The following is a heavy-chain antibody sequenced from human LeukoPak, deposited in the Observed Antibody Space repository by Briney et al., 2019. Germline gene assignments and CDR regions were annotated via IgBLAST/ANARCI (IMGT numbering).Heavy chain of an antibody. D-gene: IGHD3-22*01. V-gene: IGHV4-34*01. CDR1: GGSFSGYY. CDR2: INHSGST. Sequence: PSETLSLTCAVYGGSFSGYYWSWIRQPPGKGLEWIGEINHSGSTNYNSSLRSRVTISVDTSKNHFSLKLTSVTAADTAVYYCASRPFYDSSGYYYLDYWGQGTLVTVSS. J-gene: IGHJ4*02. CDR3: ASRPFYDSSGYYYLDY.